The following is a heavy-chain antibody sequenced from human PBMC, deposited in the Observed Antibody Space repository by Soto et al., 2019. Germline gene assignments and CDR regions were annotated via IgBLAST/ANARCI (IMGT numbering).Heavy chain of an antibody. D-gene: IGHD2-15*01. CDR2: ISYEGSHT. CDR1: GFIFSSYG. Sequence: QVQLVESGGGVVQPGRSLRLSCAAPGFIFSSYGMHWVRQAPGKGLEWVAVISYEGSHTYYADSVKGRFTITRDNSKNTLYLQMNSLRPVDMAVYYCAKEVHCGGGSCSWSEGFDYWGQGTLLTVSS. J-gene: IGHJ4*02. V-gene: IGHV3-30*18. CDR3: AKEVHCGGGSCSWSEGFDY.